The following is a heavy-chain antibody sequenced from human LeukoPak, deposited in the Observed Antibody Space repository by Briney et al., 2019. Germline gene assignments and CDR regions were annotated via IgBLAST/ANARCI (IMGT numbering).Heavy chain of an antibody. CDR3: GRPFSTTCWACAFDI. V-gene: IGHV3-23*01. CDR1: GFTFSTYG. J-gene: IGHJ3*02. D-gene: IGHD2-2*01. CDR2: ITTRGGAT. Sequence: GGSLRLSCAASGFTFSTYGMTWVRQAPGRGLEWVSSITTRGGATFYADSVKGRFTISRDDSKNTLYLQMNSLRAEDTAVYFCGRPFSTTCWACAFDIWGQGTMVTVSS.